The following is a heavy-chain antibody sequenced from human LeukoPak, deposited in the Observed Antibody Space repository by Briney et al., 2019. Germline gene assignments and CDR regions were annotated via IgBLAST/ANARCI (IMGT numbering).Heavy chain of an antibody. V-gene: IGHV3-30-3*01. Sequence: PGRSLRLSCAASGFTFSSYAMHWVRQAPGKGLEWVAVISYDGSNKYYADSVKGRFTISRDNSKNTLYLQMNSLRAEDTAVYYCARDGGFGEFDPWGQGTLVTVPS. CDR3: ARDGGFGEFDP. D-gene: IGHD3-10*01. CDR1: GFTFSSYA. CDR2: ISYDGSNK. J-gene: IGHJ5*02.